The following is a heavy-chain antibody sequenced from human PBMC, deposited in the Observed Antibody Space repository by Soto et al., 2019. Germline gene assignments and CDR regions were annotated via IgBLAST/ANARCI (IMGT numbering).Heavy chain of an antibody. CDR1: GFTFSNYA. CDR3: AKDKGVFNWATSYFDY. V-gene: IGHV3-30*18. Sequence: GGSRRRCWAASGFTFSNYAMHGVREAPGKGLEWVALTSYDGNNEYYTDSVKGRFTISRDNSKNTLFLQMNSPRPEDTAVYYCAKDKGVFNWATSYFDYWGQGALVTVSS. CDR2: TSYDGNNE. J-gene: IGHJ4*02. D-gene: IGHD1-1*01.